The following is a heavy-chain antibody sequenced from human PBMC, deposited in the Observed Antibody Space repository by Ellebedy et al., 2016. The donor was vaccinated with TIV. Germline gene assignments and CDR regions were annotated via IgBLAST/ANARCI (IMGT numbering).Heavy chain of an antibody. CDR1: GGTFSSYA. D-gene: IGHD3-3*01. V-gene: IGHV1-69*04. Sequence: AASVKVSCKASGGTFSSYAISWVRQAPGQGLEWMGRIIPILGIANYAQKFQGRVTITADKSTSTAYMELSSLRSEDTAVYYCARGVHLEWLLFGDYYYGMDVWGQGTTVTVSS. J-gene: IGHJ6*02. CDR2: IIPILGIA. CDR3: ARGVHLEWLLFGDYYYGMDV.